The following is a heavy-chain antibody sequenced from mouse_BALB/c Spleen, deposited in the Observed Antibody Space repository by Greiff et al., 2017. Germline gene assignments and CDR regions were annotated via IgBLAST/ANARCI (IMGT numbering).Heavy chain of an antibody. CDR1: GFTFSSYG. CDR3: VRGGDGNPFAY. J-gene: IGHJ3*01. V-gene: IGHV5-6*02. CDR2: ISSGGSYT. Sequence: DVKLQESGGDLVKPGGSLKLSCAASGFTFSSYGMSWVRQTPDKRLEWVATISSGGSYTYYPDSVKGRFTISRDNAKNTLYLQMSSLKSEDTAMYYCVRGGDGNPFAYWGQGTLVTVSA. D-gene: IGHD2-1*01.